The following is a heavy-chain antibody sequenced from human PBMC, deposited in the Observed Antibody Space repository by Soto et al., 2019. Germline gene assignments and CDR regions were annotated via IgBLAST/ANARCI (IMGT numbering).Heavy chain of an antibody. CDR3: ARDRGTRPYYYYGMDV. CDR2: IKQDGSEK. Sequence: GGSLRLSCAASGFTFSSYWMSWVRQAPGKGLEWVANIKQDGSEKYYVDSVKGRFTISRDNAKNSLYLQMNSLRAEDTAVYYCARDRGTRPYYYYGMDVWGQGTTVTVSS. J-gene: IGHJ6*02. V-gene: IGHV3-7*01. CDR1: GFTFSSYW. D-gene: IGHD1-7*01.